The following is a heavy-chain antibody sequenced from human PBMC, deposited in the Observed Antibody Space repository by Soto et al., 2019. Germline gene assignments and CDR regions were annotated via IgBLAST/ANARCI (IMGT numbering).Heavy chain of an antibody. CDR1: GYTFTSYD. V-gene: IGHV1-8*01. CDR2: MNPNSGNT. CDR3: ASAKVVGATGN. Sequence: QVQLVQSGAEVKKPGASVKVSCKASGYTFTSYDISWVRQATGQGLEWMGWMNPNSGNTVYAQKFQGRVTMTRNTSISTAYMEPSSLRPQDTAVYSCASAKVVGATGNWGQGTLVTVSS. D-gene: IGHD1-1*01. J-gene: IGHJ4*02.